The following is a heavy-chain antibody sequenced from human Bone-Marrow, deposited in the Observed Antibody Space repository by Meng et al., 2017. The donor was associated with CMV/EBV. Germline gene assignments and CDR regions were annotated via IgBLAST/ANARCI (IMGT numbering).Heavy chain of an antibody. D-gene: IGHD2-2*01. CDR3: ARDVVVPAAANWFDP. CDR2: IYYSGST. CDR1: GGSISSYY. J-gene: IGHJ5*02. V-gene: IGHV4-59*01. Sequence: SETLSLTCTVSGGSISSYYWSWIRQPPGKGLEWIGYIYYSGSTNYNPSPKSRVTISVDTSKNQFSLKLSSVTAADTAVYYCARDVVVPAAANWFDPWGQGTLVTVSS.